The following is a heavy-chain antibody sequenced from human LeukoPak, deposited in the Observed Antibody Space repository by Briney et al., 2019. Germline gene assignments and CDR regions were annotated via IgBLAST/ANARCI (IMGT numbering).Heavy chain of an antibody. CDR1: GGSFSGYY. CDR2: INHSGST. V-gene: IGHV4-34*01. CDR3: AYGGKSKYYFDY. Sequence: PSETLSLTCAVYGGSFSGYYWSWIRQPPGKGLEWIGEINHSGSTNYNPSLKSRVTISVDTSKNQFSRKLSSVTAADTAVYYCAYGGKSKYYFDYWGQGTLVTVSS. D-gene: IGHD2-15*01. J-gene: IGHJ4*02.